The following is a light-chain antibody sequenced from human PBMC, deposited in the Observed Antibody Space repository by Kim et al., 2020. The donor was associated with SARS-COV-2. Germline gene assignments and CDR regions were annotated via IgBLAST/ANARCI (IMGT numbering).Light chain of an antibody. V-gene: IGLV1-47*01. CDR1: TSSIGSNY. J-gene: IGLJ1*01. Sequence: ELTQPPSASGTPGQRVTISCSGNTSSIGSNYVYWYQQLPGMAPKLLIYRNSQRPSGVPDRFSGSESGTSASLAISGLRPEDEADYYCATWDDSLSGLYVFGTGTKVTVL. CDR2: RNS. CDR3: ATWDDSLSGLYV.